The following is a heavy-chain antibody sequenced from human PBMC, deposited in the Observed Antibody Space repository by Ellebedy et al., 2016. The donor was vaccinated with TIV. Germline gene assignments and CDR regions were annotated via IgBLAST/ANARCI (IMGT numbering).Heavy chain of an antibody. J-gene: IGHJ4*02. D-gene: IGHD2-2*01. CDR1: GFTFSSYD. Sequence: PGGSLRLSCAASGFTFSSYDMHWVRQAPGKGLEWVALISYDANNKYYADSVKGRFTISRDNSKNTIYLQLNSLRAEDTAVYYCAKVPVGNCSSPNCFYLDYWGQGTQVTVSS. CDR2: ISYDANNK. CDR3: AKVPVGNCSSPNCFYLDY. V-gene: IGHV3-30*18.